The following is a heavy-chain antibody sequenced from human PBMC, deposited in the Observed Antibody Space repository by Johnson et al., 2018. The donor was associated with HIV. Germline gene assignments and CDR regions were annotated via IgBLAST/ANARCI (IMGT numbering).Heavy chain of an antibody. CDR1: GFTFSSYA. Sequence: QVQLVEYGGGVVQPGRSLRLSCAASGFTFSSYAMHWVRQAPGKGLEWVAVISYDGSSKYYADSVKGRFTISRDNSKNTLYLQMNSLRAEDTAVYYCARSIAAAGTDAFDIWGQGTMVTVSS. D-gene: IGHD6-13*01. J-gene: IGHJ3*02. V-gene: IGHV3-30-3*01. CDR2: ISYDGSSK. CDR3: ARSIAAAGTDAFDI.